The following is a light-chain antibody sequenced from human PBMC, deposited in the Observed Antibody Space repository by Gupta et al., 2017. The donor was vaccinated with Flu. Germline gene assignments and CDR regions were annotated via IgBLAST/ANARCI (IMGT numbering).Light chain of an antibody. J-gene: IGKJ3*01. Sequence: EIVMTQSPATLSVSPGERVTLPCRASQSVNDNLAWYQQKPGQVPRLLIYAASTRATGIPARFSGSGSGTEFTLTVGSLQSEDFAVYYCQQYQSWPLTFGPGTKVDVK. V-gene: IGKV3D-15*01. CDR3: QQYQSWPLT. CDR1: QSVNDN. CDR2: AAS.